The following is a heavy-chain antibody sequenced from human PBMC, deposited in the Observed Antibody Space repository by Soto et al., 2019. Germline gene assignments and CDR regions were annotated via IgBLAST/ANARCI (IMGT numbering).Heavy chain of an antibody. CDR3: ARDYDSSGYPYYFDY. CDR2: ISAYNGNT. CDR1: GYTFTSYG. J-gene: IGHJ4*02. V-gene: IGHV1-18*01. Sequence: XVKVSCKASGYTFTSYGISCVRQAPGQGLEWMGWISAYNGNTNYAQKLQGRVTMTTDTSTSTAYMELRSLRSDDTAVYYCARDYDSSGYPYYFDYWGQGTLVTVSS. D-gene: IGHD3-22*01.